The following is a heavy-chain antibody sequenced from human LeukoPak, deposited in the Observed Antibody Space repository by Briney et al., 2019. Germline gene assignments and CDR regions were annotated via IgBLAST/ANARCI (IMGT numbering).Heavy chain of an antibody. CDR1: GGSISSSSYY. V-gene: IGHV4-39*01. D-gene: IGHD3-9*01. CDR2: IYFRGST. Sequence: ASETLSLTCTVSGGSISSSSYYWGWIRQPPGKGLEGIGMIYFRGSTYCNPSLKSRFTISVDTAKNKFDLALSAVTAADTAVYYCARLHLTGHFDSWGQGTLVTVSS. CDR3: ARLHLTGHFDS. J-gene: IGHJ4*02.